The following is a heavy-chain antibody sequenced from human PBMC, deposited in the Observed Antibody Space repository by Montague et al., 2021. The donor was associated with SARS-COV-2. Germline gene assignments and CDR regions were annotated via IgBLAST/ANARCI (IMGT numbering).Heavy chain of an antibody. CDR1: GGSMSSHY. Sequence: SETLSLTCAVSGGSMSSHYWTWFRQSPGKGLEWIGYVHYTGSTNYNPSLKTRVSLSLDTPKNHFSLHLSSVTAADTAIYFCARAQNTCLNANCVNYFDVWGQGALVTVSS. D-gene: IGHD1-1*01. CDR2: VHYTGST. J-gene: IGHJ4*02. V-gene: IGHV4-59*11. CDR3: ARAQNTCLNANCVNYFDV.